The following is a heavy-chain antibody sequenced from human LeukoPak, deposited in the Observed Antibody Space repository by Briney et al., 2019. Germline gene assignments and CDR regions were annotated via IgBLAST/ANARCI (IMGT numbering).Heavy chain of an antibody. CDR2: ISSSSSTI. Sequence: GGSLRLSCAASGSTFGSYSMNWVRQAPGKGLEWVSYISSSSSTIYYADSVKGRFTISRDNAKNSLYLQMNSLRDEDTAVYYCARGLGSGYYDSSGSPHYWGQGTLVTVSS. D-gene: IGHD3-22*01. V-gene: IGHV3-48*02. J-gene: IGHJ4*02. CDR3: ARGLGSGYYDSSGSPHY. CDR1: GSTFGSYS.